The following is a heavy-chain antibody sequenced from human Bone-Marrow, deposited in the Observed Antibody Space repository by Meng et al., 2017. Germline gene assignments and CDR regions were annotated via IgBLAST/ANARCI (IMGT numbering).Heavy chain of an antibody. V-gene: IGHV1-69*02. Sequence: SVKVSCKASGGTFSSYTISWVRQAPGQGLEWMGRITPILGIANYAQKFQGRVTITADKSTSTVYMELSSLRSEDKAVYYYARGLPNYYHGMDVWGQGTTVTV. J-gene: IGHJ6*02. D-gene: IGHD4-11*01. CDR2: ITPILGIA. CDR1: GGTFSSYT. CDR3: ARGLPNYYHGMDV.